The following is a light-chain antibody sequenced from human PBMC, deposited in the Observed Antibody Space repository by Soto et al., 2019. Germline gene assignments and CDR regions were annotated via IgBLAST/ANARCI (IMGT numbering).Light chain of an antibody. V-gene: IGKV3-15*01. CDR3: QQSLSAPFT. Sequence: EIVMTQSPATLSVSPGESATLSCRAGQSVSSRLAWYQQKPGQAPRLLIYGASIRATGIPARFSGSGSGTEFTLTINSLQPEDFATYFCQQSLSAPFTFGPGTKVDL. CDR1: QSVSSR. CDR2: GAS. J-gene: IGKJ3*01.